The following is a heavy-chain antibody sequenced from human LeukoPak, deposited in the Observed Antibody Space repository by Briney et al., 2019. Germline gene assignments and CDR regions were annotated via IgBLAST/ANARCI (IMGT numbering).Heavy chain of an antibody. Sequence: PSETLSLTCTVSGGSISSYYWSWIRQPPGKGLERIGYIYYSGSTNYNPSLKSRVTISVDTSKNQFSLKLSSVTAADTAVYYCARVAVDTALYYYYYMDVWGKGTTVTVSS. J-gene: IGHJ6*03. CDR2: IYYSGST. CDR3: ARVAVDTALYYYYYMDV. CDR1: GGSISSYY. D-gene: IGHD5-18*01. V-gene: IGHV4-59*01.